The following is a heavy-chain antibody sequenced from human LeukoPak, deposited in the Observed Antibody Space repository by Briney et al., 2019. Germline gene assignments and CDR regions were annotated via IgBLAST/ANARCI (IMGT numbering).Heavy chain of an antibody. CDR1: GASANDYF. D-gene: IGHD4-11*01. CDR3: AYYSVLGRTFDY. V-gene: IGHV4-59*02. J-gene: IGHJ4*02. Sequence: SETLSLTCTVSGASANDYFWSWIRQPPGKGLEWIGNVHHAFSSNFSPSLKSRVTISMDTSKSQVSLRLSSVTAADTAVYYCAYYSVLGRTFDYWGQGTLVTVSS. CDR2: VHHAFSS.